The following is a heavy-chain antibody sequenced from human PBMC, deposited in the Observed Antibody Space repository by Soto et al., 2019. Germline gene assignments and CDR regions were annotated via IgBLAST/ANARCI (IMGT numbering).Heavy chain of an antibody. Sequence: GGSLRLSCAASGFTFSSYWMSWVRQAPGKGLEWVANIKQDGSEKYYVDSVKGRFTISRDNAKNSLYLQMNSLRAEDTAVYYCARDRRFEYEFWESHYYYYMDVWGKGTTVTVSS. J-gene: IGHJ6*03. CDR1: GFTFSSYW. D-gene: IGHD3-10*01. CDR2: IKQDGSEK. CDR3: ARDRRFEYEFWESHYYYYMDV. V-gene: IGHV3-7*01.